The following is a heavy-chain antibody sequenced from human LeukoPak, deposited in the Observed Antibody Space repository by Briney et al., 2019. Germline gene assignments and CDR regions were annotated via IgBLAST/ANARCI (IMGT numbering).Heavy chain of an antibody. V-gene: IGHV1-18*01. CDR1: GYTFTSYG. J-gene: IGHJ4*02. D-gene: IGHD2-21*02. Sequence: ASVKVSCTASGYTFTSYGISWVRQAPGQGLEWMGWISAYNGNTNYAQKLQGRVTMTTDTSTSTAYMELRSLRSDDTAVYYCARDSATVAYCGGDCSFDYWGQGTLVTVSS. CDR3: ARDSATVAYCGGDCSFDY. CDR2: ISAYNGNT.